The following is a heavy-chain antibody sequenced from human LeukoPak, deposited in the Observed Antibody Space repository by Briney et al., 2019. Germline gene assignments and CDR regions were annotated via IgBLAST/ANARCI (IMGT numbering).Heavy chain of an antibody. CDR2: ISSSSSTI. CDR1: GFTFSSYS. J-gene: IGHJ4*02. CDR3: ARDRAVVVVAAPLKNDY. V-gene: IGHV3-48*01. D-gene: IGHD2-15*01. Sequence: PGGSLRLSCAASGFTFSSYSMNWVRQAPGKRLEWVSYISSSSSTIYYADSVKGRFTISRDNAKNSLYLQMNSLRAEDTAVYYCARDRAVVVVAAPLKNDYWGQGTLVTVSS.